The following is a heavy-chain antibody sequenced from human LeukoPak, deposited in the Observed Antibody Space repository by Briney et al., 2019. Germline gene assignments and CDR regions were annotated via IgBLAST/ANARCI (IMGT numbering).Heavy chain of an antibody. V-gene: IGHV3-30-3*01. CDR2: ISYDGSNK. Sequence: PGGSLRLSCAVSGFTFSNYAMHWVRQAPGKGLEWVAVISYDGSNKYYADSLKGRFTISRDNSKNTLYLQMNSLRAEDTAVYFCARDPLLSHQRGYFDSWGQGTLVTASS. CDR3: ARDPLLSHQRGYFDS. J-gene: IGHJ4*02. CDR1: GFTFSNYA. D-gene: IGHD3-10*01.